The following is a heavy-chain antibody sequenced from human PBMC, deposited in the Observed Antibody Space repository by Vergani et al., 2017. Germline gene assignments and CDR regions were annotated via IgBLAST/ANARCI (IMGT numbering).Heavy chain of an antibody. CDR1: GYTFTSYD. D-gene: IGHD2-21*01. Sequence: QVQLVQSGAEVKKPGASVKVSCKASGYTFTSYDINWVRQATGQGLEWMGWMNPNSGNTGYAQKFQGRVTMTEDTSTDTAYMELSSLRSEDTAVYYCATSYCGGDCYYPSADYWGQGTLVTVSS. J-gene: IGHJ4*02. V-gene: IGHV1-8*01. CDR2: MNPNSGNT. CDR3: ATSYCGGDCYYPSADY.